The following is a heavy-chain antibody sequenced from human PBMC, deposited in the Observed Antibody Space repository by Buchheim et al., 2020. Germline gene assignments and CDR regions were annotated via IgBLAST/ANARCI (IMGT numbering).Heavy chain of an antibody. D-gene: IGHD6-6*01. CDR1: GFTFSNAW. V-gene: IGHV3-15*01. CDR2: TKSKTDGGTT. CDR3: TTEEYSSSSDYYYYYGMDV. J-gene: IGHJ6*02. Sequence: EVQLVESGGGLVKPGGSLRLSCAASGFTFSNAWMSWVRQAPGKGLEWVGRTKSKTDGGTTDYAAPVKGRFTISRDDSKNTLYLQMNSLKTEDTAVYYCTTEEYSSSSDYYYYYGMDVWGQGTT.